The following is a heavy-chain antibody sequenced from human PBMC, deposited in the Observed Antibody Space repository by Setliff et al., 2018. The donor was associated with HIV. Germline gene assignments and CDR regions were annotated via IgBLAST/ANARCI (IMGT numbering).Heavy chain of an antibody. CDR3: ASGSHGEGATDY. CDR2: INPNSGGT. J-gene: IGHJ4*02. V-gene: IGHV1-2*02. Sequence: ASVKVSCKASGYTFSGYYFHWVRQAPGQGLEWMGWINPNSGGTNYAQKFHGRVTMTTDTSISTAYMVLSRLRSDDAAMYYCASGSHGEGATDYWGLGTLVTVSS. D-gene: IGHD1-26*01. CDR1: GYTFSGYY.